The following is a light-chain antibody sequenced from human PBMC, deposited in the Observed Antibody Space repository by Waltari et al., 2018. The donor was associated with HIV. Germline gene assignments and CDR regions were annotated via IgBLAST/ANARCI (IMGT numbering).Light chain of an antibody. V-gene: IGLV2-14*01. Sequence: QSALTQPASVSGSPGQSITISCTGTSSDLDNFKSVSWYQQHPGKAPKVIIYEVSNRPSGVSYRFSGSKSGHTASLTISGLQAEDEADYFCMSYISSATPEFGGGTKLTVL. CDR3: MSYISSATPE. CDR1: SSDLDNFKS. J-gene: IGLJ3*02. CDR2: EVS.